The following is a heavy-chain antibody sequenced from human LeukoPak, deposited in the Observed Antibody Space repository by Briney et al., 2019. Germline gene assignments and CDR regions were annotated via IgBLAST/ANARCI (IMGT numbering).Heavy chain of an antibody. CDR1: GYTFTGSY. V-gene: IGHV1-2*02. CDR3: AGSKGYSYGHDY. D-gene: IGHD5-18*01. J-gene: IGHJ4*02. CDR2: INPNSGGT. Sequence: ASVKVSCKASGYTFTGSYMHWVRQAPGQGLEWMGWINPNSGGTNYAQKFQGRVTMTRDTSISTAYMELSRLRSDDTAVYYCAGSKGYSYGHDYWGQGTLVTVSS.